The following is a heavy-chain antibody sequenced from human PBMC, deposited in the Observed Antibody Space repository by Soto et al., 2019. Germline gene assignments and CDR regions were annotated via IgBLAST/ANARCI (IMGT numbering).Heavy chain of an antibody. CDR1: GYTFTSYD. D-gene: IGHD3-10*01. V-gene: IGHV1-8*01. Sequence: QVQLVQSGAEVKKPGASVKVSCKASGYTFTSYDINWVRQATGQGLEWVGWMTPNSGEIGFAQKFQGGVTMTRDTSISTAYMELSSLRSEDTAIYYCARNYYGSGTFDYWGQGPLVTVSS. CDR3: ARNYYGSGTFDY. J-gene: IGHJ4*02. CDR2: MTPNSGEI.